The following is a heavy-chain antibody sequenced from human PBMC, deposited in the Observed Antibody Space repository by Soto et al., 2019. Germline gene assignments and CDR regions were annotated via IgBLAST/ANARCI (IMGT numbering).Heavy chain of an antibody. J-gene: IGHJ4*02. CDR1: GFTFSGSS. Sequence: PGVSPRLSFAASGFTFSGSSVHWVRQASGKGLEWVGRIRSKANSYATAYAASVKGRFTISRDDSKNTAYLQMYSLKTEDTAVYYCTRHPEGRYYYGSGSYPDFDYWGQGTLVTVSS. CDR2: IRSKANSYAT. CDR3: TRHPEGRYYYGSGSYPDFDY. V-gene: IGHV3-73*01. D-gene: IGHD3-10*01.